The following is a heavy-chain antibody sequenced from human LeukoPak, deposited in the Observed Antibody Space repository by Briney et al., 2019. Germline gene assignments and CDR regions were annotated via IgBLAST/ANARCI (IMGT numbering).Heavy chain of an antibody. CDR2: IYYSGST. Sequence: PSETLSLTCTVSGGSISSGGYYWSWIRQHPGKGLEWIGYIYYSGSTKYNPSLKSRVTISVDTSKNQFSLKLSSVTAADTAVYYCARDRVGIAVAGLDAFDIWGQGTMVTVSS. V-gene: IGHV4-61*08. CDR1: GGSISSGGYY. CDR3: ARDRVGIAVAGLDAFDI. D-gene: IGHD6-19*01. J-gene: IGHJ3*02.